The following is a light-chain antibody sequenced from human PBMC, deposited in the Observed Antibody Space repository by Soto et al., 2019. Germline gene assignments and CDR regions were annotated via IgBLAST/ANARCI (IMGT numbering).Light chain of an antibody. CDR1: QRVSSN. V-gene: IGKV3-20*01. Sequence: EILLTQSPGALALSLGERATLSCRASQRVSSNLAWYQQKPGQAPRLLIYGASSRATGIPDRFSGSGSGTDFTLTISRLEPEDFAVYYCQQYGSSPRTFGQGTKVDI. CDR2: GAS. CDR3: QQYGSSPRT. J-gene: IGKJ1*01.